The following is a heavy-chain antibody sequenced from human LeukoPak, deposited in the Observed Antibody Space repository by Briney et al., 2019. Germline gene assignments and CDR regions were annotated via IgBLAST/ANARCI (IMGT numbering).Heavy chain of an antibody. CDR1: GGSFSSYY. J-gene: IGHJ3*01. D-gene: IGHD3-10*01. CDR2: IYSSGNT. CDR3: ARERGDLRGDAFDV. Sequence: KSSETLSLTCTVSGGSFSSYYWTWIRQPTGKGLEWLGRIYSSGNTNYNPSLKSRVTMSIDTSNKQFFLTLSSVTAADTAVYFCARERGDLRGDAFDVGGQGTKVTVSS. V-gene: IGHV4-4*07.